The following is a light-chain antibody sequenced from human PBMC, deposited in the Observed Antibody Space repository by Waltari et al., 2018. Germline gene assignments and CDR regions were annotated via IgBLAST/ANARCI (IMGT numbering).Light chain of an antibody. CDR2: GAS. Sequence: DIQLTQSPSFLSASVGERVTITCRASQGISSHLAWYQKKPGKAPKLLIYGASTLGSGVPSGFSGGGSGTEFTLTISSLQPEDFATYYCQQLNSYPITFGQGTRLEIK. V-gene: IGKV1-9*01. CDR3: QQLNSYPIT. CDR1: QGISSH. J-gene: IGKJ5*01.